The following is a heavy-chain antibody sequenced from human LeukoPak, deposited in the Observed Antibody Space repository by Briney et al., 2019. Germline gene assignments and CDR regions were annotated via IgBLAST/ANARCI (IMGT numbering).Heavy chain of an antibody. CDR3: ARSGLGY. V-gene: IGHV3-21*01. Sequence: GGSLTLSCAASGFTFSSYSMNWVRQAPGKGLEWGSYISSSSSYIYYAASLKRRFTIPRDNAKNSLYLQMNSLRAEDTAVYYCARSGLGYWGQGTLVTVSS. CDR2: ISSSSSYI. J-gene: IGHJ4*02. CDR1: GFTFSSYS.